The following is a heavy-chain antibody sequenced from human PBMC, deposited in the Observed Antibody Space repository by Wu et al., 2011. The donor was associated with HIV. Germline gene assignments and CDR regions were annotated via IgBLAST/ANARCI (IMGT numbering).Heavy chain of an antibody. CDR3: ARGSGDGWDY. V-gene: IGHV1-69*05. D-gene: IGHD1-26*01. CDR1: GGTFSYYA. J-gene: IGHJ4*02. CDR2: IIPIFGTA. Sequence: QVHLVQSGAEVKTPGSSVKVSCKASGGTFSYYAISWVRQAPGQGLEWMGRIIPIFGTANYAQKFQGRVTITTDESTSTGYMELSSLRSVDTAVYYCARGSGDGWDYWGQGTLVTVSS.